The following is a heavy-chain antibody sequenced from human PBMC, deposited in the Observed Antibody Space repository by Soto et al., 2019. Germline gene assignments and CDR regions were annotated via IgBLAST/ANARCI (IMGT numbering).Heavy chain of an antibody. CDR3: AREPTLYGDHRYFDL. J-gene: IGHJ2*01. V-gene: IGHV4-30-4*01. CDR2: IYYSGST. Sequence: QVQLQESGPGLVKPSQTLSLTCTVSGGSISSGDYYWSWIRQLPGKGLEWIGYIYYSGSTYYNQSLKSRVTISVDTSKNQFSLKLSSVTAADTAVYYCAREPTLYGDHRYFDLWGRGTLVTVSS. D-gene: IGHD4-17*01. CDR1: GGSISSGDYY.